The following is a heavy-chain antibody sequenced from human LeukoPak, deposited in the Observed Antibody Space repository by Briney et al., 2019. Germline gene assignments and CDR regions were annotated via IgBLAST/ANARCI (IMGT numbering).Heavy chain of an antibody. Sequence: GGPLRLSCAASGFTFSTYNMNWVRQAPGKGLEWVSSITGSSTYIYYADSVKGRFTISRDNAKNSLSLQMDSLRAEDTAVYYCARDLYGDYGFDIWGQGTMVTVSS. CDR1: GFTFSTYN. V-gene: IGHV3-21*01. CDR2: ITGSSTYI. CDR3: ARDLYGDYGFDI. J-gene: IGHJ3*02. D-gene: IGHD4-17*01.